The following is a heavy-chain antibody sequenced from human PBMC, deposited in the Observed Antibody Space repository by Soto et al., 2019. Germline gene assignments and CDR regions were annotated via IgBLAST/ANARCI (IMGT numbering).Heavy chain of an antibody. J-gene: IGHJ4*02. Sequence: EVQLSECGGSLVQPGRSLRLSCAASGFTFSSYAMSWVRQGPGKGLEWVSAISESGTNTYYADSVKGRFTISRDNSKSTLYLQMNSLRNEDTATYYCARSSSSSGPWGQGTLVSVSS. CDR3: ARSSSSSGP. D-gene: IGHD6-6*01. CDR2: ISESGTNT. V-gene: IGHV3-23*01. CDR1: GFTFSSYA.